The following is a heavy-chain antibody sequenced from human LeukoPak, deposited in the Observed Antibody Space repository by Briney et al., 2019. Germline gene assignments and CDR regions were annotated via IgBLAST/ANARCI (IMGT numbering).Heavy chain of an antibody. Sequence: GGSLRLSCAASGFTFSSYWMHWVRQAPGKGLVWVSRLNSDGSNTSYADSVKGRFTISRDNAKNTLYLQMNSLRAEDTAVYYCARAVVVVAGRGAFDIWGQGTMVTVSS. CDR1: GFTFSSYW. CDR3: ARAVVVVAGRGAFDI. D-gene: IGHD2-21*01. J-gene: IGHJ3*02. V-gene: IGHV3-74*01. CDR2: LNSDGSNT.